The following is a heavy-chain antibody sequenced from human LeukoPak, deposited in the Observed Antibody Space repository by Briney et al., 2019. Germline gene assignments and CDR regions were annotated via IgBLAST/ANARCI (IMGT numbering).Heavy chain of an antibody. CDR1: GFTFSSYS. CDR3: ARDWGYYYYYGMDV. CDR2: ISSSSSYI. V-gene: IGHV3-21*01. J-gene: IGHJ6*02. Sequence: GGSLRLSCAASGFTFSSYSMNWVRQAPGKGLEWVSSISSSSSYIYYADSVKGRFTISRDNAKNSLYLQMNSLRAEDTAVYYCARDWGYYYYYGMDVWGQGNTVTVSS. D-gene: IGHD3-16*01.